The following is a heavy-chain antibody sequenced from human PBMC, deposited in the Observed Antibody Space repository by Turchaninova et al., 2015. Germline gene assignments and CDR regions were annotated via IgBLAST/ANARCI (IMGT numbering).Heavy chain of an antibody. CDR2: VNWNSGSN. CDR1: GFIFENYG. J-gene: IGHJ5*01. CDR3: ARDNDRDDDGWFDS. Sequence: EVHLVESGGGLVQPGTSLRLSCAASGFIFENYGMHWVRQVPGGGVGGVSGVNWNSGSNPYADCVMGRLTISRGNAKNSLYLQMNSLRAEDMALYFCARDNDRDDDGWFDSWGQGTLVTVSS. V-gene: IGHV3-9*03. D-gene: IGHD1-1*01.